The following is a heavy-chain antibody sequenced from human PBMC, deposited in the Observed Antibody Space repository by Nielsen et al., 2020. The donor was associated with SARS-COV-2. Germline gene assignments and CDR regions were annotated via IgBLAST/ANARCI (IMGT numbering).Heavy chain of an antibody. CDR3: AIPASGSYYVTGDYYYYGMDV. Sequence: GGSLRLSCAASGFTFSSYGMHWVRQAPGKGLEWVAVISYDGSNKYYADSVKSRFTISRDNSKNTLYLQMNSLRAEDTAVYYCAIPASGSYYVTGDYYYYGMDVWGQGTTVTVSS. V-gene: IGHV3-30*03. J-gene: IGHJ6*02. D-gene: IGHD1-26*01. CDR1: GFTFSSYG. CDR2: ISYDGSNK.